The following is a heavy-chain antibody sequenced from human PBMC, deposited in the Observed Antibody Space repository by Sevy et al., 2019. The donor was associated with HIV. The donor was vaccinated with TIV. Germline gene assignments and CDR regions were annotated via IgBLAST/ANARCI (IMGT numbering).Heavy chain of an antibody. J-gene: IGHJ3*02. CDR2: ISSSGSSI. CDR1: GFTFSSFS. Sequence: GGSLRLSCAASGFTFSSFSMNWVRQAPGKTLEWISYISSSGSSIYYADSVKGRFSISRDNAKRSLYLQMNSLRDEDTAVYYCARASSPYCGGDCLYAFNIWGQGTMVTGSS. CDR3: ARASSPYCGGDCLYAFNI. V-gene: IGHV3-48*02. D-gene: IGHD2-21*02.